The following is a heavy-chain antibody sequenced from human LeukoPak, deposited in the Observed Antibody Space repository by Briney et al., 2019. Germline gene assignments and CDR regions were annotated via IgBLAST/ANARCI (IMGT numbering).Heavy chain of an antibody. D-gene: IGHD6-19*01. Sequence: SSETLSLTCTVSGGSISSGGYYWSWIRQHPGKGLEWIGYIYYSGSTYYNPSLKSRVTISVDTSKNQFSLKLSSVTAADTAVYYCARDLSSGWYPGYFDYWGQGTLVTVSS. J-gene: IGHJ4*02. V-gene: IGHV4-31*03. CDR3: ARDLSSGWYPGYFDY. CDR1: GGSISSGGYY. CDR2: IYYSGST.